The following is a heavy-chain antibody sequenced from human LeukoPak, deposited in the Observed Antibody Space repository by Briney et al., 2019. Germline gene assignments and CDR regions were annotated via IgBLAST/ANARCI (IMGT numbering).Heavy chain of an antibody. CDR1: GYTFTSYD. CDR2: MNPNSGNT. V-gene: IGHV1-8*01. Sequence: ASVKVSCKASGYTFTSYDINWVRQAPGQGLEWMGWMNPNSGNTDYAQKFQGRVTMTRNTSISTAYMELSSLRSEDTAVYYCARREYYYDSSGYYSYFDYWGQGTLVTVSS. J-gene: IGHJ4*02. D-gene: IGHD3-22*01. CDR3: ARREYYYDSSGYYSYFDY.